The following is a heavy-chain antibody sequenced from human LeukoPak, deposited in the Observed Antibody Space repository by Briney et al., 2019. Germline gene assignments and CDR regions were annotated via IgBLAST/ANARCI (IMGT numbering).Heavy chain of an antibody. CDR1: GGSISSYY. V-gene: IGHV4-4*07. CDR3: ARDGLWFGESPYYYYMDV. CDR2: IYTSGST. Sequence: TSETLSLTCTLSGGSISSYYWSWIRQPAGKGLEWIGRIYTSGSTNYNPSLKSRVTMSVDTSKNQFSLKLSSVTAADTAVYYCARDGLWFGESPYYYYMDVWGKGTTVTVSS. D-gene: IGHD3-10*01. J-gene: IGHJ6*03.